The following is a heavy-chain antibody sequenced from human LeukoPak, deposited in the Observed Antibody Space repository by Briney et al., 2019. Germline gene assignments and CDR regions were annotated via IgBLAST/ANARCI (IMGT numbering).Heavy chain of an antibody. CDR1: GFTFSSYA. D-gene: IGHD3-10*01. V-gene: IGHV3-30*04. CDR2: ISYDGSNK. J-gene: IGHJ6*03. CDR3: AREMLKGFGEPQYYYYMDV. Sequence: GGSLRLSCAASGFTFSSYAMHWVRQAPGKGLEWVALISYDGSNKYYADSVKGRFTISRDNSKNTLYLQMNSLKTEDTAVYYCAREMLKGFGEPQYYYYMDVWGKGTTVTISS.